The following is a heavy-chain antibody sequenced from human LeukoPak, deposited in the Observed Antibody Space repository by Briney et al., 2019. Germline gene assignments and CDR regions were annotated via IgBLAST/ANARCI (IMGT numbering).Heavy chain of an antibody. Sequence: GRSLRLSCAASGFTFSSYGMHWVRQAPGKGLEWVAVIWYDGSNKYYADSVKGRLTISRDNSKNTLYLQMNSLRAEDTAVYYCARGRIAVAGRHFDYWSQGTLVTVSS. CDR2: IWYDGSNK. V-gene: IGHV3-33*01. CDR1: GFTFSSYG. CDR3: ARGRIAVAGRHFDY. D-gene: IGHD6-19*01. J-gene: IGHJ4*02.